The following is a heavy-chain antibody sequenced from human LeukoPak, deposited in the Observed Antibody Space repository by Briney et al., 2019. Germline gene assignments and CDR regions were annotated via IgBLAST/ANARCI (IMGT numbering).Heavy chain of an antibody. Sequence: AGGSLRLSCAASGFTFSSYAMSWVRQAPGKGLEWVSAISGSGGSTYYADSVKGRFTISRDNSKNTLYVQMNSLRAEDTAVYYCARGYRYSSGWYYFDYWGQGTLVTVSS. J-gene: IGHJ4*02. CDR1: GFTFSSYA. CDR2: ISGSGGST. CDR3: ARGYRYSSGWYYFDY. D-gene: IGHD6-19*01. V-gene: IGHV3-23*01.